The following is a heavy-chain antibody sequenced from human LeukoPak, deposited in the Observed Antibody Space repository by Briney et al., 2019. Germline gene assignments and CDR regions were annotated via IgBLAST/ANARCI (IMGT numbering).Heavy chain of an antibody. J-gene: IGHJ6*03. CDR1: GFTFSSYA. V-gene: IGHV3-23*01. CDR2: ISGSGDST. CDR3: AKSASAYYYMDV. Sequence: GGSLRLSCEASGFTFSSYAMSWVRQAPGKGLEWVSVISGSGDSTYYADSVKGRFTISRDNSKNTLYLQMNSLRAEDTAVYYCAKSASAYYYMDVWGKGTTVTVSS. D-gene: IGHD4/OR15-4a*01.